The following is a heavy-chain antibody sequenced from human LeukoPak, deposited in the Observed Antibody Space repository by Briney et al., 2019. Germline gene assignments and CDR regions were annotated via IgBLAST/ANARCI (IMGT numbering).Heavy chain of an antibody. J-gene: IGHJ4*02. D-gene: IGHD3-3*02. V-gene: IGHV3-33*01. CDR1: GFTFSSYG. CDR2: IWYDGSNK. Sequence: QPGGSLRLSCTASGFTFSSYGTHWVRHAPGKGLEGVAVIWYDGSNKYYADSVKGRFTLSRDNSKDTLYLQMNSLRAEDTAVYYCARVLRPGAELAAPPDYWGQGTLVTVSS. CDR3: ARVLRPGAELAAPPDY.